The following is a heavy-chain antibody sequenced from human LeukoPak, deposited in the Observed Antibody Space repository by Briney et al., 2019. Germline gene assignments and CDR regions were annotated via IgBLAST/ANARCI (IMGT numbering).Heavy chain of an antibody. J-gene: IGHJ5*02. CDR1: GYTFTGYY. Sequence: ASVKVSCKASGYTFTGYYVLWVRQAPGQGLEWMGWINPNSGGTHSAQKFQGRVTMTRDTSISTAYMELSRLTSDDTAVYYCARWVGYSNWFDPWGQGTLVTVSS. CDR2: INPNSGGT. V-gene: IGHV1-2*02. D-gene: IGHD2-15*01. CDR3: ARWVGYSNWFDP.